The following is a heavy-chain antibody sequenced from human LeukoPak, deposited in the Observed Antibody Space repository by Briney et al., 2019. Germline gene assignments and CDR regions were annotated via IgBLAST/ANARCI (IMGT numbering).Heavy chain of an antibody. CDR1: EFTFSSYW. D-gene: IGHD3-16*01. V-gene: IGHV3-74*01. CDR3: AREFEATGFWAFDY. CDR2: SNSDGSST. Sequence: TGGSLRLSCAASEFTFSSYWMHWVRQAPGKGLVWVSRSNSDGSSTTYADSVKGRFTISRDNRKNTLYLQMNSLRAEDTAVYYCAREFEATGFWAFDYWGQGTLLTVSS. J-gene: IGHJ4*02.